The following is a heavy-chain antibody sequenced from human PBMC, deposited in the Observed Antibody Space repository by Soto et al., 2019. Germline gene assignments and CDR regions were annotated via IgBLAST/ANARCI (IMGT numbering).Heavy chain of an antibody. CDR3: ARDSLPSITIFGVVIPPGYYYYGMDV. CDR1: GFTFSSYS. D-gene: IGHD3-3*01. V-gene: IGHV3-48*01. CDR2: ISSSSSTI. J-gene: IGHJ6*02. Sequence: GGSLILSCAASGFTFSSYSMNWVSQAPGKGLEWVSYISSSSSTIYYADSVKGRFTISRDNAKNSLYLQMNSLRAEDTAVYYCARDSLPSITIFGVVIPPGYYYYGMDVWGQGTTVTVSS.